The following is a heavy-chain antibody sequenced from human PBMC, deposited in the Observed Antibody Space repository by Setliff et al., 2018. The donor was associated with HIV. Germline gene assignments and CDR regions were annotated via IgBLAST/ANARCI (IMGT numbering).Heavy chain of an antibody. V-gene: IGHV3-74*01. Sequence: LSLSCAASGFTFSNNWIHWVRQTAEKGLVWVSRISPDGSVEGYVDSVKGRFTISRDNAKSSLYLQMNSLRAEDTAVYYCARALYGSDSLLDSWGQGTLVTVSS. CDR3: ARALYGSDSLLDS. D-gene: IGHD1-26*01. J-gene: IGHJ4*02. CDR2: ISPDGSVE. CDR1: GFTFSNNW.